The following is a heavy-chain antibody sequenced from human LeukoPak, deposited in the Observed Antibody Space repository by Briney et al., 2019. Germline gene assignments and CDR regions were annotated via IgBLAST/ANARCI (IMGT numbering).Heavy chain of an antibody. CDR2: MNPSSGAT. CDR1: GYIFTSYD. D-gene: IGHD4-23*01. Sequence: ASVKVSCKASGYIFTSYDINWVRQAAGQGLDWIGWMNPSSGATDYTQKFKGRVTFTRDTSTSTAYMELSSLGSEDTAVYYCARSGFRGNVNFDLWGQGTLVTVSS. V-gene: IGHV1-8*02. CDR3: ARSGFRGNVNFDL. J-gene: IGHJ4*02.